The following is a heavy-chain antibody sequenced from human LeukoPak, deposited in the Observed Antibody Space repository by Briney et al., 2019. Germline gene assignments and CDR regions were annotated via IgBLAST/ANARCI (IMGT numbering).Heavy chain of an antibody. J-gene: IGHJ3*01. CDR1: GGSFSGYF. CDR2: VYYTGST. Sequence: SETLSLTCAVYGGSFSGYFWSWIRQPPGKGLEWIGFVYYTGSTNYSPSLKSRVTISVDTSKNQFSLKLRPVTAADTAVYYCARISSSNWYNERGAFDVWGQGTMVTVSS. V-gene: IGHV4-59*01. CDR3: ARISSSNWYNERGAFDV. D-gene: IGHD6-13*01.